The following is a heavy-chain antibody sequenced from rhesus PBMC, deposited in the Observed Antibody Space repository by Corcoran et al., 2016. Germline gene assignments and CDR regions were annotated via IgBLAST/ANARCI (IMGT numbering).Heavy chain of an antibody. CDR2: ISGSSSST. V-gene: IGHV3-37*01. D-gene: IGHD5-36*02. J-gene: IGHJ4*01. CDR3: AREDSYSYFDY. CDR1: GFTFRDHY. Sequence: EVQLVESGGGLVQPGGSLRLSCAASGFTFRDHYMDWVRQAPGKGLEWVASISGSSSSTYYPDSVKGRLTISRDNAKNTLSRQMNSPRAEDTAVYYCAREDSYSYFDYWGQGVLVTVSS.